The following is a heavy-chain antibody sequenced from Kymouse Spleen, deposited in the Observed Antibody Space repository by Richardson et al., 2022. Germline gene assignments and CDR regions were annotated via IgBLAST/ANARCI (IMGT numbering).Heavy chain of an antibody. V-gene: IGHV4-39*01. D-gene: IGHD3-10*01. J-gene: IGHJ4*02. CDR1: GGSISSSSYY. CDR3: ARHGGSGSYYNDYFDY. Sequence: QLQLQESGPGLVKPSETLSLTCTVSGGSISSSSYYWGWIRQPPGKGLEWIGSIYYSGSTYYNPSLKSRVTISVDTSKNQFSLKLSSVTAADTAVYYCARHGGSGSYYNDYFDYWGQGTLVTVSS. CDR2: IYYSGST.